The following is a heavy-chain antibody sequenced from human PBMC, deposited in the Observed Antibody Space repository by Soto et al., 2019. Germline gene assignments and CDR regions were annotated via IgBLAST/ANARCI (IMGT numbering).Heavy chain of an antibody. Sequence: SVKVSCTASGGPLSSYAIIWVRQAPGQGLEWMGGIIPIFGTANYAQKFQGRVTITADESTSTAYMELSSLRSEDTAVYYCARHWRYSGYDLHWGQGTLVTVSS. J-gene: IGHJ4*02. CDR1: GGPLSSYA. D-gene: IGHD5-12*01. CDR2: IIPIFGTA. CDR3: ARHWRYSGYDLH. V-gene: IGHV1-69*01.